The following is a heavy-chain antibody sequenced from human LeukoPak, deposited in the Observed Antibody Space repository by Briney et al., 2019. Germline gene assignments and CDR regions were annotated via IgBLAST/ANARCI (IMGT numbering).Heavy chain of an antibody. V-gene: IGHV3-21*01. CDR3: ARDDIVVVVPAGDYYYYMDV. CDR1: RFTFSNYT. CDR2: ISGSSSYI. J-gene: IGHJ6*03. D-gene: IGHD2-15*01. Sequence: PGGSLRLSCAASRFTFSNYTMNWVRQAPGKGLEWVSSISGSSSYIYYADSVKGRFTISRDNATNSLYLQLNSLRAEDTAVYYCARDDIVVVVPAGDYYYYMDVWGKGTTVTVSS.